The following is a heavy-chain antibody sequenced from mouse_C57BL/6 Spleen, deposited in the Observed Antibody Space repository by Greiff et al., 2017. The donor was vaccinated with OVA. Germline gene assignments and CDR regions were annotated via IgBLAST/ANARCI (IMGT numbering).Heavy chain of an antibody. V-gene: IGHV1-39*01. J-gene: IGHJ4*01. Sequence: VQLKESGPELVKPGASVKISCKASGYSSTDYNMNWVKQSNGKSLEWIGVINPNYGTTSYNQKFKGKATLTVDQSSSTAYMQLNSLTSEDSAVYYCARKGITTVVDYAMDYWGQGTSVTVSS. CDR1: GYSSTDYN. CDR2: INPNYGTT. D-gene: IGHD1-1*01. CDR3: ARKGITTVVDYAMDY.